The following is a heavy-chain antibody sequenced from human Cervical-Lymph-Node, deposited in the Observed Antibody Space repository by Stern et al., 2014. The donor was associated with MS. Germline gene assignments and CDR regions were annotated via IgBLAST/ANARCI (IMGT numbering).Heavy chain of an antibody. CDR2: VYHTGSA. CDR1: GDSISNDNW. V-gene: IGHV4-4*02. CDR3: ARDQGFQLMYS. J-gene: IGHJ4*02. D-gene: IGHD2-2*01. Sequence: QVQLQESGPGLVRPSGTLSLTCAVSGDSISNDNWWSWVRQPPGKGLQWIGEVYHTGSANCDPSLKSRVTISVDKSKNQFSLRLTSLTAADTAVYYCARDQGFQLMYSWGQGTLVIVSS.